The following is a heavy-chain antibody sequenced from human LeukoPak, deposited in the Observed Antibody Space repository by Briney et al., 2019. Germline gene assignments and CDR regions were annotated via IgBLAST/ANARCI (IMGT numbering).Heavy chain of an antibody. V-gene: IGHV3-7*03. D-gene: IGHD2-8*02. CDR3: ARGLFMRFERNAFDY. J-gene: IGHJ4*02. CDR1: GFTSSSHW. CDR2: INPYGSEE. Sequence: TGGSLRLSCAASGFTSSSHWMGWVRQAPGKGLEWVANINPYGSEENYVDSVRGRFTISRDNAKKSLYLQMNSLRAEDTAVYYCARGLFMRFERNAFDYWGQGTLVTVSS.